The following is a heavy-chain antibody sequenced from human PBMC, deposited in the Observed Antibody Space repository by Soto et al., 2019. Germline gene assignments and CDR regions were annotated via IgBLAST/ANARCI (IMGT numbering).Heavy chain of an antibody. Sequence: EVQLVESGGGLVQPGESLRLSCAATGFTFSSYWMHWVRQAPGKGLVWVSRINSDGSSTSYADSVKGRFTISRDNAKNTLYLQMNSLRAEDTAVYYCARTYSSGWYWGWFDPWGQGTLVTVSS. V-gene: IGHV3-74*01. CDR1: GFTFSSYW. CDR3: ARTYSSGWYWGWFDP. CDR2: INSDGSST. J-gene: IGHJ5*02. D-gene: IGHD6-19*01.